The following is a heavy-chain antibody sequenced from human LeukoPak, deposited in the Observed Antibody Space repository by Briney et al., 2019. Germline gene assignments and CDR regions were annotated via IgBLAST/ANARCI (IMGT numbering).Heavy chain of an antibody. Sequence: ASVKVSCKASEYTFTGYYMHWVRQAPGHGLEWMGWINPNSGGSNYAQKFQGGVTMIRDTSISTAYMELSRLRSDDTAVYYCAREVRGEFIIPMVRNHFDYWGQGTLVTVSS. CDR1: EYTFTGYY. CDR3: AREVRGEFIIPMVRNHFDY. D-gene: IGHD3-10*01. V-gene: IGHV1-2*02. CDR2: INPNSGGS. J-gene: IGHJ4*02.